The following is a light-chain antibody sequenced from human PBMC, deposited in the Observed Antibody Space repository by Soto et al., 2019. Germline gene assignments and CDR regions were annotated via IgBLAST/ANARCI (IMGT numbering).Light chain of an antibody. CDR1: SSDVGSYNL. J-gene: IGLJ1*01. CDR2: EVS. CDR3: CPSAGSTPPFI. V-gene: IGLV2-23*02. Sequence: QSVLTQPASVSGSPGQSITISCTGTSSDVGSYNLVSWYQQHPGKAPKLMIYEVSKRPSGVSNRFSGSKSGNTASLTISGFFAEDEADYYCCPSAGSTPPFIFGTGTKVTV.